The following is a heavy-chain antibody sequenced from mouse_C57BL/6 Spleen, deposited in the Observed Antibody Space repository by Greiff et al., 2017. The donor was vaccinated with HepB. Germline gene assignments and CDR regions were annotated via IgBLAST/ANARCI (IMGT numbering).Heavy chain of an antibody. CDR2: IYPGDGDT. CDR3: ARGETYGY. Sequence: VQLQQSGPELVKPGASVKISCKASGYAFSSSWMYWVKQRPGKGLEWIGRIYPGDGDTNYNGKFKGKATLTADTSTSTAYMQLSSLTSEDSAVYFCARGETYGYWGKGTTLTVSS. D-gene: IGHD1-1*02. CDR1: GYAFSSSW. V-gene: IGHV1-82*01. J-gene: IGHJ2*01.